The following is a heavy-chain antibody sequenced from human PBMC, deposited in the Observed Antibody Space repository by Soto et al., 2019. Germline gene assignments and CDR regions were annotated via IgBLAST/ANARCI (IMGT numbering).Heavy chain of an antibody. V-gene: IGHV4-59*01. CDR3: ARSQFELGLYYYYYGMDV. Sequence: SETLSLTCTVSGGSISSYYWSWIRQPPGKGLEWIGYIYYSGSTNYNPSLKSRVTISVDTSKNQFSLKLSSVTAADTVVYYCARSQFELGLYYYYYGMDVWGQGTTVTVSS. D-gene: IGHD1-26*01. CDR1: GGSISSYY. CDR2: IYYSGST. J-gene: IGHJ6*02.